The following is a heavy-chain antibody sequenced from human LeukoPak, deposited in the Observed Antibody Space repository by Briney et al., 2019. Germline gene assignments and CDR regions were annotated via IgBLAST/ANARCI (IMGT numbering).Heavy chain of an antibody. D-gene: IGHD6-19*01. J-gene: IGHJ4*02. CDR3: AREAYSSGWYSIGYFDY. CDR2: IYYSGST. V-gene: IGHV4-61*01. Sequence: SETLSLTCTVSGGPVSSGSYYWSWIRQPPGKGLEWIGYIYYSGSTNYNPSLKSRVTISVDTSKNQFSLKLSSVTAADTAVYYCAREAYSSGWYSIGYFDYWGQGTLVTVSS. CDR1: GGPVSSGSYY.